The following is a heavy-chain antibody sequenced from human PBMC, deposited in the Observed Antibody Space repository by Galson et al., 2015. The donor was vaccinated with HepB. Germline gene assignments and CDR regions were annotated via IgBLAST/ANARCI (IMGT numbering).Heavy chain of an antibody. V-gene: IGHV4-34*01. D-gene: IGHD2-15*01. CDR1: GGSFSGYY. J-gene: IGHJ4*02. CDR2: INHSGST. Sequence: LSLTCAVYGGSFSGYYWSWIRQPPGKGLEWIGEINHSGSTNYNPSLKSRVTISVDTSKNQFSLKLSSVTAADTAVYYCARVGSSRALRGPFDYWGQGTLVTVSS. CDR3: ARVGSSRALRGPFDY.